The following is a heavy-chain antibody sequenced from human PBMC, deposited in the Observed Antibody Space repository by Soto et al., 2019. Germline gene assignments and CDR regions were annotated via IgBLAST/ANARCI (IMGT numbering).Heavy chain of an antibody. CDR1: GDSIRTHY. D-gene: IGHD4-17*01. Sequence: SVTMSLTCTISGDSIRTHYWSWIWEPPGKGLEWIGYIYYSGRTNYNPSLKSRVTISIDTSKNQFSLNLSSVTAADTAVYYCARHGDGGMKAFDIWGQGKVVT. CDR3: ARHGDGGMKAFDI. V-gene: IGHV4-59*08. J-gene: IGHJ3*02. CDR2: IYYSGRT.